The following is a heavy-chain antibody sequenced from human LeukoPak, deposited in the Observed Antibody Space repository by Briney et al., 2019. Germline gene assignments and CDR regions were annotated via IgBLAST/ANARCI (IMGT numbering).Heavy chain of an antibody. CDR1: GGSMTNYY. CDR2: IYYSGTT. Sequence: SETLSLTCIVSGGSMTNYYWSWIRQPPGKGLEWIGYIYYSGTTNYNPSLKSRVTISLDTSKTQFSVKLTSVTAADTAVYYCARGGWSMDYWGQGTLVTVSS. J-gene: IGHJ4*02. CDR3: ARGGWSMDY. V-gene: IGHV4-59*01. D-gene: IGHD6-19*01.